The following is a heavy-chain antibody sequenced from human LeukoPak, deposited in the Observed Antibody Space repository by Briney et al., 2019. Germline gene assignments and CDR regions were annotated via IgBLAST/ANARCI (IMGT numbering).Heavy chain of an antibody. J-gene: IGHJ1*01. CDR2: IKQDGSGK. CDR3: AREVYCSSTSCYTGYFQH. V-gene: IGHV3-7*01. CDR1: RFTFSRYW. Sequence: GGSLRLFCAASRFTFSRYWMRWVRQAPGKGLEGVANIKQDGSGKYYVDVVKGRFTISRDNAKNSLYLQMNSLRAEDTAVYYCAREVYCSSTSCYTGYFQHWGQGTLVTVSS. D-gene: IGHD2-2*02.